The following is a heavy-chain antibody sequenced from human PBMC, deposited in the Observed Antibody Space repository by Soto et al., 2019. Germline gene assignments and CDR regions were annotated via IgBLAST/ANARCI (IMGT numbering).Heavy chain of an antibody. V-gene: IGHV1-69*13. D-gene: IGHD3-3*01. Sequence: ASVKVSCKASGGTFSRYSISWVRQAPGQGLEWMGGIIPIFGTANYAQKFQGRVTITADESTSTAYMELSSLRSEDTAVYYCARDPSITIFGVVSQGWFDPWGQGTLVTVSS. CDR3: ARDPSITIFGVVSQGWFDP. CDR2: IIPIFGTA. J-gene: IGHJ5*02. CDR1: GGTFSRYS.